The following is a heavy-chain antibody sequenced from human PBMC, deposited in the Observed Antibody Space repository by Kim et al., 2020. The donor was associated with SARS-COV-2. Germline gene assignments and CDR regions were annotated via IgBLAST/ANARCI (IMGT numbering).Heavy chain of an antibody. CDR2: INPDSGGT. Sequence: ASVKVSCTASGYTFTGYYIQWMRQAPGQGLEWMGWINPDSGGTNYAQEFQGRITLTRDSSISTAYMELTSLTSDDTALYYCGGVLGTVWGQGTLVTVSS. CDR3: GGVLGTV. D-gene: IGHD3-10*02. V-gene: IGHV1-2*02. J-gene: IGHJ4*02. CDR1: GYTFTGYY.